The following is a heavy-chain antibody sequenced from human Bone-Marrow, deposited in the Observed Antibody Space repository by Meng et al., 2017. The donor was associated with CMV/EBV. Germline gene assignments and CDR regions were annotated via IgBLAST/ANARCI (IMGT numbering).Heavy chain of an antibody. CDR3: ARVDGVVPYYYYGMDV. CDR2: IIPIFGTA. Sequence: SVKVSCQASGGTFSSYAISWVRRAPGQGLEWMGGIIPIFGTANYAQKFQGRVTITTDESTSTAYRELSSLRSEDTAVYYCARVDGVVPYYYYGMDVWGQGTTVTGSS. D-gene: IGHD3-3*01. V-gene: IGHV1-69*05. CDR1: GGTFSSYA. J-gene: IGHJ6*02.